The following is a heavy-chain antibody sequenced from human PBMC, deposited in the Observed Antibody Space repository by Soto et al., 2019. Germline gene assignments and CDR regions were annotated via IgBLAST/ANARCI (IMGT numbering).Heavy chain of an antibody. CDR3: TRGAGEHQKLEGYYYGLDV. D-gene: IGHD7-27*01. Sequence: GGSLRLSCAASGFTFSIYSMNWVRQAPGKGLEWVSYISSSSSTIYYADSVKGRFTISRDNAKNSLYLQMNSLKTDDTAVYYCTRGAGEHQKLEGYYYGLDVWGLGTTVTVSS. V-gene: IGHV3-48*01. J-gene: IGHJ6*02. CDR2: ISSSSSTI. CDR1: GFTFSIYS.